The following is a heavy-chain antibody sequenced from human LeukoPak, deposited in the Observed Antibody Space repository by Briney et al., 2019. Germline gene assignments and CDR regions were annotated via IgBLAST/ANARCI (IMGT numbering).Heavy chain of an antibody. CDR3: ARAVYYDILTGYDNSAAFDY. Sequence: GGSLRLSCAASGFTVSSNYMTWVRQTPGKGLEWVSVIYSGGSTYYADSVKGRFTISRDNSKNTLYLQMNSLRAEDTAVYYCARAVYYDILTGYDNSAAFDYWGQGTLVTVSS. V-gene: IGHV3-66*01. CDR2: IYSGGST. CDR1: GFTVSSNY. J-gene: IGHJ4*02. D-gene: IGHD3-9*01.